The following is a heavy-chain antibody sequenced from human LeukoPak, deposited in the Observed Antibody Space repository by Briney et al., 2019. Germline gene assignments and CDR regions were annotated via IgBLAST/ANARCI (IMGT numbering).Heavy chain of an antibody. J-gene: IGHJ4*02. V-gene: IGHV4-30-2*01. Sequence: NPSETLSLTCAVSGGSISSGGYSWSWIRQPPGKGLEWIGYIYHSGSTYYNPSLKSRVTISVDRSKNQFSLKLSSVTAADTAVYYCARGNYGDYGGVWALDYWGQGTLVTVSS. CDR3: ARGNYGDYGGVWALDY. D-gene: IGHD4-17*01. CDR2: IYHSGST. CDR1: GGSISSGGYS.